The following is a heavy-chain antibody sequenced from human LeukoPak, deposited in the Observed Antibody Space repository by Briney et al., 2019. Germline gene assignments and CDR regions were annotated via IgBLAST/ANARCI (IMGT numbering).Heavy chain of an antibody. V-gene: IGHV1-46*01. Sequence: AASVKVSCKASGCTFTSYYMHWVRQAPGQGLEWMGIINPSGGSTSYAQKFQGRVTMTRDMSTSTVYMELSSLRSEDTAVYYCARDSVGVTSIFGGGISPPGGWFDPWGQGTLVTVSS. J-gene: IGHJ5*02. D-gene: IGHD3-16*02. CDR2: INPSGGST. CDR3: ARDSVGVTSIFGGGISPPGGWFDP. CDR1: GCTFTSYY.